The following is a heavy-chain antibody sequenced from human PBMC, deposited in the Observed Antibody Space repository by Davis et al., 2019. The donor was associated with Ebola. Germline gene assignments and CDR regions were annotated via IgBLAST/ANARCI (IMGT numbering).Heavy chain of an antibody. J-gene: IGHJ6*02. CDR3: ARGPKYYDILTGPTDV. CDR2: IYYSGST. V-gene: IGHV4-59*08. Sequence: PSETLSLTCTVSGGSISSMHWSWIRQPPGKGLEWIGYIYYSGSTYYNPSLKSRVTISVDTSKNQFSLKLSSVTAADTAVYYCARGPKYYDILTGPTDVWGQGTTVTVSS. CDR1: GGSISSMH. D-gene: IGHD3-9*01.